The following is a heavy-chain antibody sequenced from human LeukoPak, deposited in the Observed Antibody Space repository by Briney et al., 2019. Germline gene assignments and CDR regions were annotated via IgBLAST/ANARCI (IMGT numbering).Heavy chain of an antibody. J-gene: IGHJ3*02. D-gene: IGHD3-22*01. CDR1: GGSISSYY. CDR3: ARHSVVITYDAFDI. V-gene: IGHV4-59*08. CDR2: IYYSGST. Sequence: PSETLSLTCTVSGGSISSYYWSWIRQPPGKGLEWIGYIYYSGSTNYNPSLKSRVTISVDTSKNQFSLKLSSVTAADTAVYYCARHSVVITYDAFDIWGQGTMVTVSS.